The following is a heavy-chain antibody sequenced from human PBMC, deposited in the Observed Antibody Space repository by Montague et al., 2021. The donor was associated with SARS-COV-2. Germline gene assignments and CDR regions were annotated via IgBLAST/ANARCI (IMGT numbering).Heavy chain of an antibody. D-gene: IGHD3-10*01. J-gene: IGHJ3*02. CDR2: ISDSGVYT. Sequence: SLRLSCAASGFTFSSYAMSWVRQAPGKGLEWVSGISDSGVYTYDADSVKGRFTISRDSAKNSLYLQMNSLRAEDTALYYCARDLEWFGELVDAFDIWGQGTMVTVSS. CDR1: GFTFSSYA. V-gene: IGHV3-23*01. CDR3: ARDLEWFGELVDAFDI.